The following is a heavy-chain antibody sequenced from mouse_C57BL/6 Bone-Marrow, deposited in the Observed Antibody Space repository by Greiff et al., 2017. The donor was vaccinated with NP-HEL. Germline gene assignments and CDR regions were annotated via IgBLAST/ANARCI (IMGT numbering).Heavy chain of an antibody. V-gene: IGHV1-66*01. J-gene: IGHJ2*01. CDR3: ARDSSGPDY. CDR2: IYPGSGNT. CDR1: GYSFTSYY. D-gene: IGHD3-2*02. Sequence: QVQLKQSGPELVKPGASVKISCKASGYSFTSYYIHWVKQRPGQGLEWIGWIYPGSGNTKYNEKFKGKATLTAEKSSSTAYMQLSSLTSEDSAVYFCARDSSGPDYWGQGTTLTVSS.